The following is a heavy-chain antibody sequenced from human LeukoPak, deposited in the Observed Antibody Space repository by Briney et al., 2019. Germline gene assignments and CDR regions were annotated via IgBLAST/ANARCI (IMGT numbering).Heavy chain of an antibody. D-gene: IGHD5-18*01. CDR1: GFTFSSYS. CDR2: ISSSSSYI. J-gene: IGHJ4*02. CDR3: ARDGLRIQLWSSVPDY. V-gene: IGHV3-21*01. Sequence: GGSLRLSCAASGFTFSSYSMNWVRQAPGKGLEWVSSISSSSSYIYYADSVKGRFTISRDNAKNSLYLQMNSLRDEDTAVYYCARDGLRIQLWSSVPDYWGQGTLVTVSS.